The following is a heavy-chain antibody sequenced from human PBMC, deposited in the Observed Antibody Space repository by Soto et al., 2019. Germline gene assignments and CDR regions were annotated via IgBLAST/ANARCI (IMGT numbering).Heavy chain of an antibody. CDR2: ISGSGGST. V-gene: IGHV3-23*01. J-gene: IGHJ4*02. CDR3: AKEGEHSSGWANFDY. CDR1: GFTFSSYA. D-gene: IGHD6-19*01. Sequence: EVQLLESGGGLVQPGGSLRLSCAASGFTFSSYAMSWVRQAPGKGLEWVSAISGSGGSTYYAASVKGRFTISRDNSKNTLYLQINSLRAEDTAVYYCAKEGEHSSGWANFDYWGQGTLVTVSS.